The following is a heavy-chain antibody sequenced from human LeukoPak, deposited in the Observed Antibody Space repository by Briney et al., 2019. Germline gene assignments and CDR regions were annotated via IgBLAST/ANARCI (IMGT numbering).Heavy chain of an antibody. CDR1: GFTFSSYA. D-gene: IGHD3-22*01. V-gene: IGHV3-64*01. CDR2: ISSTGTST. Sequence: GGSLRLSCAASGFTFSSYAMHWVRQAPGKGLEYVSAISSTGTSTYYANSVKGRFTISRDNSKNTLYLQMGSLRAEDTAVYYCARDPPYDSSGPKDYWGQGTLVTVSS. CDR3: ARDPPYDSSGPKDY. J-gene: IGHJ4*02.